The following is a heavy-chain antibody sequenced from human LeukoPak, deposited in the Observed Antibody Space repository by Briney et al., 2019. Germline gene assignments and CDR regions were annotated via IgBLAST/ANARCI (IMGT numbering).Heavy chain of an antibody. J-gene: IGHJ4*02. CDR1: GGSISGVSHY. Sequence: SETLSLTCSVSGGSISGVSHYWGWIRQSPGQGPGWIGSIYYSGSTYYNPSLKRRVTISVDTSNNHFSLRLSSVTASDAPVYYCARTFDYWGQGTLVTVSS. CDR2: IYYSGST. CDR3: ARTFDY. V-gene: IGHV4-39*01.